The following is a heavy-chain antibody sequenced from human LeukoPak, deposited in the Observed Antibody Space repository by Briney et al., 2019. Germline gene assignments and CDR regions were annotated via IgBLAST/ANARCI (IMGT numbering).Heavy chain of an antibody. Sequence: ASVKVSCKASGYTFTSYAIHWVRQAPGQGLEWMGWITPSGGTNYPQKFQGRVAITWDTSITTAYMDLSRLTSDDTAVYYCARDRYGDGFAHLDYGGQGALVTVPS. CDR3: ARDRYGDGFAHLDY. V-gene: IGHV1-2*02. CDR2: ITPSGGT. D-gene: IGHD5-24*01. J-gene: IGHJ4*02. CDR1: GYTFTSYA.